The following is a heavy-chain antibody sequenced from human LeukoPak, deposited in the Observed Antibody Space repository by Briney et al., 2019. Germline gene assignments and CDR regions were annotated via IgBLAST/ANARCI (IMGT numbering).Heavy chain of an antibody. CDR1: GYTFTSYY. D-gene: IGHD3-22*01. Sequence: GASVKVSCKASGYTFTSYYMHWVRQAPGQGLEWMGIINPSGGSTSYAQKFQGRDTMTRDTSTSTVYMELSSLRSEDTAVYYCARDRTITMIVVGPDVWGQGTTVTVSS. CDR3: ARDRTITMIVVGPDV. J-gene: IGHJ6*02. CDR2: INPSGGST. V-gene: IGHV1-46*01.